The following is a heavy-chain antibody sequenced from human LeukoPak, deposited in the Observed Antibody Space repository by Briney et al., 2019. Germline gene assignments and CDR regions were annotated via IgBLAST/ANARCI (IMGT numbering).Heavy chain of an antibody. CDR2: IYPDDSDT. J-gene: IGHJ3*02. V-gene: IGHV5-51*01. Sequence: GESLKISCQASGYKFVSQWIGWVRQRPGKGLEWMGIIYPDDSDTRYSPSFQGQVTISADKSISTAYLQWSSLKASDTAMYYCATYYDSSGYLFDAFDIWGQGTMVTVSS. CDR1: GYKFVSQW. D-gene: IGHD3-22*01. CDR3: ATYYDSSGYLFDAFDI.